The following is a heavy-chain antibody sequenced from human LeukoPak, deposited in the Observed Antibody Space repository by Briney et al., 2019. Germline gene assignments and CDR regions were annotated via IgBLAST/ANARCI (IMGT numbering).Heavy chain of an antibody. CDR1: GFTFSSYG. CDR2: ISSSGSTI. D-gene: IGHD3-9*01. Sequence: GGSLRLSCAASGFTFSSYGMHWVRQAPGKGLEWVSYISSSGSTIYYADSVKGGFTISRDNAKNSLYLQMTSLRAEDTAVYYCARGSYDILTGYYPHDYWGQGTLVTVSS. CDR3: ARGSYDILTGYYPHDY. V-gene: IGHV3-48*04. J-gene: IGHJ4*02.